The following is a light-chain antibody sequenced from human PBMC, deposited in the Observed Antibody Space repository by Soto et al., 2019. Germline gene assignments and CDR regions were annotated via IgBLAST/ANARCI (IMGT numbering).Light chain of an antibody. Sequence: DTQMTQSPSTLSASVGDRVTITCRASQSISSYLNLYQQKPGKAPKLLIYATSSLQSGVPSRFSGSGSGTDFTVSISGVQPEDFATYYCQQSYSTPLWTLGQGTKVDIK. CDR1: QSISSY. J-gene: IGKJ1*01. V-gene: IGKV1-39*01. CDR3: QQSYSTPLWT. CDR2: ATS.